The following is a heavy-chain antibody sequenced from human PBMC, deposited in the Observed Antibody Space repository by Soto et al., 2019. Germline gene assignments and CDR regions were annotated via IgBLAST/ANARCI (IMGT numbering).Heavy chain of an antibody. CDR1: GFTFSSYS. Sequence: EVQLVESGGGLVQPGGSLRLSCAASGFTFSSYSMNWVRQAPGKGLEWVSYISSSSSYIYYADSVKGRFTISRDNAKNSLYLQMNSLRAEDTAVYYCARDLPNSSGYYPPFEYWGQGTLVTVSS. D-gene: IGHD3-22*01. CDR3: ARDLPNSSGYYPPFEY. V-gene: IGHV3-21*05. CDR2: ISSSSSYI. J-gene: IGHJ4*02.